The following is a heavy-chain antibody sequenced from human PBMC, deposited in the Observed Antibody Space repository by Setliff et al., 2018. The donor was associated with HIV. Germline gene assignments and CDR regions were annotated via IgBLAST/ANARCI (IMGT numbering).Heavy chain of an antibody. V-gene: IGHV4-4*09. CDR3: ARRIDNSGTFPDKNWLDP. D-gene: IGHD3-10*01. CDR2: IFASGDT. J-gene: IGHJ5*02. CDR1: GASISSYY. Sequence: PSETLSLTCTVSGASISSYYWNWIRQPPGKGLEWIGFIFASGDTKCNPSLQSRVSMSIDTSKNQFSLKLSSVTAADTAMYYCARRIDNSGTFPDKNWLDPWGQGSPVTVSS.